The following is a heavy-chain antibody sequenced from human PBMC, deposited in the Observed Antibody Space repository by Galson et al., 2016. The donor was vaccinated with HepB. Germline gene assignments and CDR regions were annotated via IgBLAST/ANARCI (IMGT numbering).Heavy chain of an antibody. V-gene: IGHV5-51*01. Sequence: SGAEVEKRGESLTISCQGSGYSFSSYWIGWGRQMPGKGLQWMGIIFPDNSETTYSPSFQAPVTISSDKATSTAIRQWSSLKAPDIAIYYCVKTHAISGGAYVDSWGQGTLVTVSS. CDR3: VKTHAISGGAYVDS. CDR1: GYSFSSYW. D-gene: IGHD2-21*01. J-gene: IGHJ4*02. CDR2: IFPDNSET.